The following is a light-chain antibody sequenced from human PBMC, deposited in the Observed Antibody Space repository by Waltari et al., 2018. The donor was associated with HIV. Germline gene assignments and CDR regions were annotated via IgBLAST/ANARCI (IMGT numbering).Light chain of an antibody. J-gene: IGKJ4*01. CDR3: QQASALPLT. Sequence: DILITQSPASLSASLGDRVTMTCRSSHDVATYVSWYQQRPGKPPSLLIYSASTLHIGVPSRFTGAGSGRLFTLTINRLQPEDFASYFCQQASALPLTFGGGTNV. CDR2: SAS. CDR1: HDVATY. V-gene: IGKV1-39*01.